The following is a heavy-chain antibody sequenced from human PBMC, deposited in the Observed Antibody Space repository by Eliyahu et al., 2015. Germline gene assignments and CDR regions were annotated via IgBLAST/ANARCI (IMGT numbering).Heavy chain of an antibody. J-gene: IGHJ4*02. V-gene: IGHV3-21*01. D-gene: IGHD4-17*01. Sequence: EVQLVESGGGLVKPGGSLRLSCAASGFTFSXYSMNWVRQAPGKGLEWVSSISSSSSYIYYADSVKGRFTISRDNAKNSLYLQMNSLRAEDTAVYYCARDYDASGASGFEVTTLSFDYWGQGTLVTVSS. CDR3: ARDYDASGASGFEVTTLSFDY. CDR2: ISSSSSYI. CDR1: GFTFSXYS.